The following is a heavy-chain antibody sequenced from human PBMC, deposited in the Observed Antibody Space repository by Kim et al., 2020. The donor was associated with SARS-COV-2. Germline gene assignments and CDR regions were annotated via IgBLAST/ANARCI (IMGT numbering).Heavy chain of an antibody. V-gene: IGHV3-48*01. CDR2: ISSTSTTK. D-gene: IGHD3-10*01. J-gene: IGHJ4*02. CDR1: GFNFSDFA. CDR3: AKDRGPYYYGSGSYNAADS. Sequence: GGSLRLSCAASGFNFSDFAMFWFRQAPGKGLEWISYISSTSTTKYYATSVQGRFTISRDNAWNSVSLQMNSLKPEDTAVYFCAKDRGPYYYGSGSYNAADSWGQGTLVTFSS.